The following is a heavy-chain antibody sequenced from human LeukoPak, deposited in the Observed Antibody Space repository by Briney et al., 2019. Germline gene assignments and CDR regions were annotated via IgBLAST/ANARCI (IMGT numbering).Heavy chain of an antibody. CDR3: VRGVCVPYYYMDV. V-gene: IGHV5-51*01. CDR1: GYSFTSYW. CDR2: IYPGDCDT. D-gene: IGHD2-8*01. Sequence: GESLKISCWGSGYSFTSYWIGWVRQMPGKGLEWMGIIYPGDCDTIYSPSFQGQVTISADKSLSTAHLQGYTLEGPDNAMYYCVRGVCVPYYYMDVWGKGTTVTVSS. J-gene: IGHJ6*03.